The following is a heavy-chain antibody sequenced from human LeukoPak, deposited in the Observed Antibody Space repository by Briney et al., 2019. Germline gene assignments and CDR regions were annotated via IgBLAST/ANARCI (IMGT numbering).Heavy chain of an antibody. Sequence: SGGSLRLSCAASGFTFSNYEMHWVRQAPGKGLEWVSYISSSGSDIYYADSVKGRFTISRDNAKNSLYLHMNSLRAEDTAVYYCAELGITMIGGVWGKGTTVTISS. CDR2: ISSSGSDI. CDR3: AELGITMIGGV. D-gene: IGHD3-10*02. V-gene: IGHV3-48*03. J-gene: IGHJ6*04. CDR1: GFTFSNYE.